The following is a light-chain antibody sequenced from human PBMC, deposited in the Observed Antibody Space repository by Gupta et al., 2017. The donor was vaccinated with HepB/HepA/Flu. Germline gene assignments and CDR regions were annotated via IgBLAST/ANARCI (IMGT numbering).Light chain of an antibody. CDR2: DGS. CDR1: QSLVHSNGNTY. Sequence: DIVMTQTPLSSPVTLGQPASISCRSSQSLVHSNGNTYLNWLQQRPGQPPRLLIYDGSKRGSGVPDRFSGSGAGTVFTLKISRVEAEDVGVYYCRQTKHFPRIFGQGTKLEIK. J-gene: IGKJ2*02. V-gene: IGKV2-24*01. CDR3: RQTKHFPRI.